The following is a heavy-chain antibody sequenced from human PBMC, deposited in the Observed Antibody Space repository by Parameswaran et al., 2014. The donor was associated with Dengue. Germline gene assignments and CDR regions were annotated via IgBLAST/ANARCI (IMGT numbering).Heavy chain of an antibody. J-gene: IGHJ3*02. V-gene: IGHV5-51*01. CDR2: IYPDDSDT. D-gene: IGHD2-8*01. CDR3: ARQGVAANDAFDI. Sequence: VRQMPGKGLEWMGIIYPDDSDTRYSPSFQGQVTISADKSITTAYLQWSLKVSDTAMYYCARQGVAANDAFDIWGQGTMVTVSS.